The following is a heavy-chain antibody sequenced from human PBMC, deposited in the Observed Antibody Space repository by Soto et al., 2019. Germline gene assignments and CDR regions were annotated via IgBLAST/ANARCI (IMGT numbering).Heavy chain of an antibody. J-gene: IGHJ3*02. V-gene: IGHV1-69*12. Sequence: VQLVQSGAEVKKPGSSVKVSCKASGGTFSSYAISWVRQAPGQGLEWMGGIIPIFGTANYAQKFQGRVTSTADESTRTGYMELSSLRSEDTAVYYCARWTCGGDCYSGAFDIWGQGTMVTVSS. CDR1: GGTFSSYA. CDR2: IIPIFGTA. CDR3: ARWTCGGDCYSGAFDI. D-gene: IGHD2-21*02.